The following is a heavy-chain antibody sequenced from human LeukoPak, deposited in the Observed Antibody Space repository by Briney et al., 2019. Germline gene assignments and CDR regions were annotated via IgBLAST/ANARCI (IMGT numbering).Heavy chain of an antibody. Sequence: ASVKVSCKASGYTFTSYYMHWVRQAPGQGLEWMGIINPSGGSTSYAQKFQGRVTMTRDTSTSTVYMELSSLRSEDTAVYYCARDAVGCSSTSCPTGNWFDPWGQGTLVTVSS. V-gene: IGHV1-46*01. CDR2: INPSGGST. J-gene: IGHJ5*02. CDR1: GYTFTSYY. D-gene: IGHD2-2*01. CDR3: ARDAVGCSSTSCPTGNWFDP.